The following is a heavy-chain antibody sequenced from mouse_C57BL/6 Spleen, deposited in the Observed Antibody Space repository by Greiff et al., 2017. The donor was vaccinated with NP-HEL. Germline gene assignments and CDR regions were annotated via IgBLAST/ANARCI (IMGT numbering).Heavy chain of an antibody. Sequence: VQLQQPGAELVRPGSSVKLSCKASGYTFTSYWMHWVKQRPIQGLEWIGNIDPSDSETHYNQKFKDKATLTVDKSSSTAYMQFSSLTSEGSAVYYCARGEPGYWGQGTTLTVSS. CDR3: ARGEPGY. V-gene: IGHV1-52*01. J-gene: IGHJ2*01. CDR2: IDPSDSET. CDR1: GYTFTSYW.